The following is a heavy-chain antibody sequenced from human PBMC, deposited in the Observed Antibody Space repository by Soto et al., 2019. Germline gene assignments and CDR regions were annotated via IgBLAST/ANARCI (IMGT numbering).Heavy chain of an antibody. CDR3: ARPGKKVVDATSHFDY. V-gene: IGHV3-33*01. CDR1: GFTFSSYG. J-gene: IGHJ4*02. Sequence: GGSLRLSCAASGFTFSSYGMHWVRQAPGKGLEWVAVIWYDGSNKYYADSVKGRFTISRDNSKNTLYLQMNSLRAEDTAVYYCARPGKKVVDATSHFDYWGQGTLVTVSS. D-gene: IGHD2-15*01. CDR2: IWYDGSNK.